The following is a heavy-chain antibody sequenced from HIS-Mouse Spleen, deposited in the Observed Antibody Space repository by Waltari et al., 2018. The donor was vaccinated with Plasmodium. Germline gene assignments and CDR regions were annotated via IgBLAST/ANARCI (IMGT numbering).Heavy chain of an antibody. CDR3: ATKGGSSSDY. J-gene: IGHJ4*02. CDR1: GYTFTGYS. CDR2: SNPSSGGT. D-gene: IGHD6-6*01. Sequence: QVQLVQSGAEVKKPGASVKVSCKASGYTFTGYSMHWVRQAPGQGLEWMGWSNPSSGGTNKAQKFQGRATMTRDTSISTAYMELGRLRSDDTAGYYCATKGGSSSDYWGQGTLVTVSS. V-gene: IGHV1-2*02.